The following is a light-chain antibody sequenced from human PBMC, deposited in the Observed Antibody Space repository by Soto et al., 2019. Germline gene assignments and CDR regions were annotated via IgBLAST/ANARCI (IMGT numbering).Light chain of an antibody. V-gene: IGLV2-14*03. J-gene: IGLJ2*01. CDR2: EVS. CDR1: SNDVGSYSS. Sequence: QSALTQPASVSGSPGQSISISCTGTSNDVGSYSSVSWYQQSPGKAPQLILYEVSYRPSGISARFSGSRSGNTASLTILGPQSEDEGVYYCASYSITSPSVLFGGGTKLTVL. CDR3: ASYSITSPSVL.